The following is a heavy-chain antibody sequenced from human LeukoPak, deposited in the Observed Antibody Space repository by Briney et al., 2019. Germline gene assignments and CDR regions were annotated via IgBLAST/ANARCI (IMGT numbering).Heavy chain of an antibody. CDR1: GFTFRIYV. Sequence: GGSLRLSCAAFGFTFRIYVMSWVRQAPGKGLEWVSTISGSGGSTYYADSVKGRFTIFRDNSKNTLYLQMNSLRAEDTAIYYCAKDGYDSSSPNWFVRWGQGTLVTVSS. J-gene: IGHJ5*02. CDR2: ISGSGGST. D-gene: IGHD6-6*01. V-gene: IGHV3-23*01. CDR3: AKDGYDSSSPNWFVR.